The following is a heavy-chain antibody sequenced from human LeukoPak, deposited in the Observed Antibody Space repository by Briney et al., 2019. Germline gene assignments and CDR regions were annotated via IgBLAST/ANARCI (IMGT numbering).Heavy chain of an antibody. D-gene: IGHD2-15*01. CDR3: ARVPFYCSGGSCYLGYFDY. CDR1: GYSISSGYY. CDR2: IYHSGST. Sequence: SETLSLTCAVSGYSISSGYYWGWIRPPPGKGLEWIGSIYHSGSTYYSPSLKSRVTISVDTSKNQFSLKLSSVTAADTAVYYCARVPFYCSGGSCYLGYFDYWGQGTLVTVSS. V-gene: IGHV4-38-2*01. J-gene: IGHJ4*02.